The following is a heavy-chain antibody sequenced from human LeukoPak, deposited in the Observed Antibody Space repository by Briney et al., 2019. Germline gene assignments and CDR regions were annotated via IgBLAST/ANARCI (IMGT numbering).Heavy chain of an antibody. J-gene: IGHJ4*02. Sequence: PSETLSLTCTVSGGSISSGGYYWSWIRQHPGKGLEWIGYIYYSGSTYYNPSLKSRVTISVDTSKNQFSLKLSSVTAADTAVYYCASSTPVTTTYRFDYWGQGTLVTVSS. D-gene: IGHD4-17*01. V-gene: IGHV4-31*03. CDR1: GGSISSGGYY. CDR2: IYYSGST. CDR3: ASSTPVTTTYRFDY.